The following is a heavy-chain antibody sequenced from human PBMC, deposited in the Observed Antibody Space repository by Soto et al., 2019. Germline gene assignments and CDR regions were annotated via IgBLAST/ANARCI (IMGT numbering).Heavy chain of an antibody. CDR3: ARTSAAGKYYYAMDV. CDR2: IYPGDSDT. V-gene: IGHV5-51*01. J-gene: IGHJ6*02. CDR1: GFSFISYW. Sequence: GESLKISCKASGFSFISYWIGWVRQMPGKGLEWMGIIYPGDSDTRYSPSFQGQVTISADKSISTAYLQWSSLKASDTAMYYCARTSAAGKYYYAMDVGGQGTTVTVSS. D-gene: IGHD6-13*01.